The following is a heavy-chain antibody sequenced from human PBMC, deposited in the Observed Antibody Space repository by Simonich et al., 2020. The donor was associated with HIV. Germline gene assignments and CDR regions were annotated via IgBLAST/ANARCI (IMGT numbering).Heavy chain of an antibody. D-gene: IGHD2-2*01. J-gene: IGHJ4*02. CDR3: ARDGRKGSSTSCSDY. CDR1: GFTFSSYS. Sequence: EVQLVESGGGLVKPGGSLRLSCAASGFTFSSYSMNWVRQAPWKGLEWVSSISSSSSYIYYADSVKGRFTISRDNDNNSRYLQMNSLRAEDTAVYYCARDGRKGSSTSCSDYWGQGTLVTVSS. V-gene: IGHV3-21*01. CDR2: ISSSSSYI.